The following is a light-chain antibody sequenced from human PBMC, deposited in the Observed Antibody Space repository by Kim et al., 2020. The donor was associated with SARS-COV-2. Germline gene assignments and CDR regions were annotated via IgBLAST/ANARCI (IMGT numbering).Light chain of an antibody. J-gene: IGKJ3*01. CDR3: QQYGSSPPFT. V-gene: IGKV3-20*01. Sequence: PGERANLSCRASQSVSSIYIAWYQQKPGQAPRLLFYGASSRATGIPDRFSGSGSGTDFTLTISRLEPEDFAVYYCQQYGSSPPFTFGPGTKVDIK. CDR1: QSVSSIY. CDR2: GAS.